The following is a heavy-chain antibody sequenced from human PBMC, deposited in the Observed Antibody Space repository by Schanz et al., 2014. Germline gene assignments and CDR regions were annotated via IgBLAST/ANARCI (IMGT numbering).Heavy chain of an antibody. CDR2: ISSSGTTI. CDR3: ARHAYSRHYYYHGTD. D-gene: IGHD4-4*01. J-gene: IGHJ6*01. Sequence: KPVGSLRLSCAASVFTFSDYYMSWIRQAPGKGLDWVSYISSSGTTIYYSDSVKGRFTSSRDNAKNSLYLQMNSLREEDSAVYYSARHAYSRHYYYHGTD. CDR1: VFTFSDYY. V-gene: IGHV3-11*04.